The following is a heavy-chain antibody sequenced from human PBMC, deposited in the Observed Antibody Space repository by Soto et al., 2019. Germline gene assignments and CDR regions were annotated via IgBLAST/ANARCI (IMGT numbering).Heavy chain of an antibody. CDR2: IIPIFGTA. V-gene: IGHV1-69*13. Sequence: LVKVSCKASGGTFSSYAISWVRQAPGQGLEWMGGIIPIFGTANYAQKFQGRVTITADESTSTAYMELSSLRSEDTAVYYCARGSPYCSGGSCYSVTYGMDVWGQGTTVTVSS. CDR3: ARGSPYCSGGSCYSVTYGMDV. D-gene: IGHD2-15*01. CDR1: GGTFSSYA. J-gene: IGHJ6*02.